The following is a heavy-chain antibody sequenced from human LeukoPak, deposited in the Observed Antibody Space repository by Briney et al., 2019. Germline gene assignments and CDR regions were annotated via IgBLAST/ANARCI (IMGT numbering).Heavy chain of an antibody. CDR3: ARVSLIVVVPAAMSYYYGMDV. Sequence: KPSETLSLTCALSGGSISSSNWWSWVRQPPGKGLEWIGEIYHSGSTNYNPSLKSRVTISVDKSKNQFSLKLSSVTAADTAVYYCARVSLIVVVPAAMSYYYGMDVWGQGTTVTVSS. D-gene: IGHD2-2*01. CDR1: GGSISSSNW. V-gene: IGHV4-4*02. CDR2: IYHSGST. J-gene: IGHJ6*02.